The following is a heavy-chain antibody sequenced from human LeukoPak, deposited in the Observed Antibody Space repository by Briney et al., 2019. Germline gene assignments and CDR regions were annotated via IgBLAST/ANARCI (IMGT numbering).Heavy chain of an antibody. CDR2: IYYSGST. CDR1: GGSVISGSYY. Sequence: SGTLSLTFTVSGGSVISGSYYWGWIRQPPGKGLEWIGNIYYSGSTYYNPSLKSRVTISVETSKNQSSLKLSSVTAADTAVYYCARDGRFPPEVLPRYFDYWGQGTLVTVSS. J-gene: IGHJ4*02. CDR3: ARDGRFPPEVLPRYFDY. D-gene: IGHD1-26*01. V-gene: IGHV4-39*07.